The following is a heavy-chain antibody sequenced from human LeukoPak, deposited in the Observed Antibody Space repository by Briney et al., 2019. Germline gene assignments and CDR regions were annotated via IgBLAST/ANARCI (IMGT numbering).Heavy chain of an antibody. V-gene: IGHV3-7*01. CDR1: GFTFSNAW. Sequence: GGSLRLSCAASGFTFSNAWMSWVRQAPGKGLEWVANIKQDGSETYYVDSVKGRFTISRDNAKNSLYLQMNSLRAEDTAVYYCARDPRHSYDSSGYYNSPFDYWGQGTLVTVSS. D-gene: IGHD3-22*01. J-gene: IGHJ4*02. CDR2: IKQDGSET. CDR3: ARDPRHSYDSSGYYNSPFDY.